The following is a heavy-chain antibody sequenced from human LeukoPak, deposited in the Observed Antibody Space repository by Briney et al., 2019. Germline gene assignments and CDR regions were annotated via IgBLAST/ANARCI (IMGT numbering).Heavy chain of an antibody. D-gene: IGHD3-10*01. Sequence: ASVKVSCKASGYTFTSYGISWVRQAPGQGLEWMGWISAYNGNTNYAQKLQGRVTMTTDTSTSTAYMELRSLRPDDTAVYYCARDNPLWFGELLSKQYYYYGMDVWAKGPRSPSP. V-gene: IGHV1-18*01. CDR2: ISAYNGNT. CDR1: GYTFTSYG. J-gene: IGHJ6*02. CDR3: ARDNPLWFGELLSKQYYYYGMDV.